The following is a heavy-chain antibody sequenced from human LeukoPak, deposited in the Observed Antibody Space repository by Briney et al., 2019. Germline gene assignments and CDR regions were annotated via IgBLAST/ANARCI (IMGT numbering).Heavy chain of an antibody. CDR3: AREVRGDYFDY. Sequence: KPSETLSLTCTVSGGSISSYYWSWIRQPPGKGLGWIGYIYYSGSTNYNPSLKSRVTISVDTSKNQFSLKLSSVTAADTAVYYCAREVRGDYFDYWGQGTLVTVSS. J-gene: IGHJ4*02. D-gene: IGHD1-1*01. CDR2: IYYSGST. CDR1: GGSISSYY. V-gene: IGHV4-59*01.